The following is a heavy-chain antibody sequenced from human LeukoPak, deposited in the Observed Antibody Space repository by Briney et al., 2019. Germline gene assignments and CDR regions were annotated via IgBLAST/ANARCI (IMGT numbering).Heavy chain of an antibody. CDR3: ARFYDSSGYYDY. CDR1: GGSISSYY. J-gene: IGHJ4*02. Sequence: SETLSLTCTVSGGSISSYYWSWIRQPPGKGLEWIGYIYYSGSTNYNPSLKSRVTISVDTSKNQFSLKLSSVTAADTAVYYCARFYDSSGYYDYWGQGTLVTVSS. V-gene: IGHV4-59*12. D-gene: IGHD3-22*01. CDR2: IYYSGST.